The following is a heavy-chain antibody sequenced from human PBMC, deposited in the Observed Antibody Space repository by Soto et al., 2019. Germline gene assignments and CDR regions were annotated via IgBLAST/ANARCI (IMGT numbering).Heavy chain of an antibody. CDR2: INAGNGNT. V-gene: IGHV1-3*01. J-gene: IGHJ4*02. CDR1: GYTFTTYT. D-gene: IGHD2-21*02. Sequence: QVLLVQPGAEVKKPGASVKVSCKASGYTFTTYTVQWVRQAPGQRLEWMGWINAGNGNTKYSEKFQGRVTITRDTSATTVYMELSSLRSEDTAVYYCSRAQNLGGDRWLDYWGQGTLVTVSS. CDR3: SRAQNLGGDRWLDY.